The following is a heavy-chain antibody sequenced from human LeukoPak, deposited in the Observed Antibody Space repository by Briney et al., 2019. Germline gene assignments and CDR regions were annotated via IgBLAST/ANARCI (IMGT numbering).Heavy chain of an antibody. CDR3: VRIPYSYGEIFDY. J-gene: IGHJ4*02. Sequence: ASVKVSCKASGYTFTGYYMHWVRQAPGQGLEWMGWINPNSGGTNYAQKFQGRVTMTRDTSVSTAYMELSRLRSDDTAVYYCVRIPYSYGEIFDYWGQGTLVTVSS. V-gene: IGHV1-2*02. CDR2: INPNSGGT. CDR1: GYTFTGYY. D-gene: IGHD5-18*01.